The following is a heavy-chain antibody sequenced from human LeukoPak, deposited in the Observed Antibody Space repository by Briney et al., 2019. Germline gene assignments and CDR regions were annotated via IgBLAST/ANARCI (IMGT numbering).Heavy chain of an antibody. J-gene: IGHJ3*02. V-gene: IGHV1-69*06. CDR3: ARSSGSGYSYGYATWAFDI. Sequence: WASVKVSCKASGGTFSSYAISWVRQAPGQGLEWMGGIIPIFGTANYAQKFQGRVTITADKSTSTAYMELSSLRPEDTAVYYCARSSGSGYSYGYATWAFDIWGQGTMVTVSS. CDR1: GGTFSSYA. CDR2: IIPIFGTA. D-gene: IGHD5-18*01.